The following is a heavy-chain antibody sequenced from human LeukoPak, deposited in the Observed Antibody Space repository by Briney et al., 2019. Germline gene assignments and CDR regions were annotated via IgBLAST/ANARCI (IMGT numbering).Heavy chain of an antibody. D-gene: IGHD6-13*01. J-gene: IGHJ4*02. CDR3: ARDGGRSSSWYVSLDY. V-gene: IGHV3-7*01. CDR2: IKQDGSEK. Sequence: GGSLRLSCAASRFTFSSYWMSWVRQAPGKGLEWVANIKQDGSEKYYVDSVKGRFTISRDNAKNSLYLQMNSLRAEDTAVYYCARDGGRSSSWYVSLDYWGQGTLVTVSS. CDR1: RFTFSSYW.